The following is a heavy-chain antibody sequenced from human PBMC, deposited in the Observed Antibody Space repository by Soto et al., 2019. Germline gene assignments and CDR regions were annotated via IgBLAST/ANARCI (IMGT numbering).Heavy chain of an antibody. D-gene: IGHD3-3*01. J-gene: IGHJ4*02. CDR2: TLSDGGTK. CDR1: GFTFAGYA. CDR3: AKDFRPDGKYDLDY. V-gene: IGHV3-23*01. Sequence: EVQLLESGGGLVQPGGSLRLSCAASGFTFAGYAMNWVRQAPGRGLEWVAGTLSDGGTKYYADTVKGRFTISRDNSKNTLYLQMDSLRVDDTALYYCAKDFRPDGKYDLDYWGQGTLVVVSS.